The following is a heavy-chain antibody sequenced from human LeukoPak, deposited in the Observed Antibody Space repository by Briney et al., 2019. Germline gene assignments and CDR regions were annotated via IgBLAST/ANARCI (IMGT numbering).Heavy chain of an antibody. CDR2: IWYDGSNK. Sequence: PGGSLRLSCAASGFTFSSYGMHWVRQAPGRGLEWVAVIWYDGSNKYYADSVKGRFTISRDNSKNTLYLQMNSLRAEDTAVYYCASEPKSYSYGSPFDYRGQGTLVTVSS. CDR1: GFTFSSYG. D-gene: IGHD5-18*01. J-gene: IGHJ4*02. CDR3: ASEPKSYSYGSPFDY. V-gene: IGHV3-33*01.